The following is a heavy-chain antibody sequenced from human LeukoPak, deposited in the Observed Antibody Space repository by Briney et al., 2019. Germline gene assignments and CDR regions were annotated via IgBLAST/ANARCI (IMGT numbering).Heavy chain of an antibody. CDR1: GGSFSGYY. CDR3: AILSGSYYPFDC. J-gene: IGHJ4*02. CDR2: INHSGST. D-gene: IGHD1-26*01. V-gene: IGHV4-34*01. Sequence: SETLSLTCAVYGGSFSGYYWSWIRQPPGKGLEWIGEINHSGSTNYNPSLKSRVTISVDTSKNQFSLKLSSVTAADTAVYYCAILSGSYYPFDCWGQGTLVTVSS.